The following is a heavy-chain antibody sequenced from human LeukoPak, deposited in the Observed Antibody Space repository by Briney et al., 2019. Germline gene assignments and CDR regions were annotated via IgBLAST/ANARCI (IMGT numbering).Heavy chain of an antibody. CDR1: GFTFSSYG. CDR3: ARVHWGNYYLNAFDI. Sequence: GRSLRLSCAASGFTFSSYGMHWVRQAPGKGLEWVAVTWYDGSNKYYADSVKGRFTISRDNPKNTLYLQMNSLRVEDTAVYYCARVHWGNYYLNAFDIWGQGIMVTVSS. D-gene: IGHD3-10*01. V-gene: IGHV3-33*01. J-gene: IGHJ3*02. CDR2: TWYDGSNK.